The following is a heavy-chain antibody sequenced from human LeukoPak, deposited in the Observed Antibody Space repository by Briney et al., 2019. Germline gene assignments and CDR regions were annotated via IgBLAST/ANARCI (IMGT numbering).Heavy chain of an antibody. V-gene: IGHV5-10-1*01. Sequence: GESLKISCTGTGYSFTTYWISWVRQVPGKGLEWTGTIDPSDSYTKYSPSFQGHVTISADKSIYTAYLQWSSLKASDTAMYYCARCYDFWSGRNYFDYWGQGALVTVSS. CDR2: IDPSDSYT. CDR3: ARCYDFWSGRNYFDY. CDR1: GYSFTTYW. D-gene: IGHD3-3*01. J-gene: IGHJ4*02.